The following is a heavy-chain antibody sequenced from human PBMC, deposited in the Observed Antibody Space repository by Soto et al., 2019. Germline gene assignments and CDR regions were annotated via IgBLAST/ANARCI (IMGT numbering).Heavy chain of an antibody. CDR1: GYTFTSYG. D-gene: IGHD1-26*01. J-gene: IGHJ4*02. Sequence: QVQLVQSGAEVKKPGASVKVSCKASGYTFTSYGISWVRQAPGQGLECMGWISAYNGNTNYAHKLHCRVTMTTDPSPSTAYMELRRLRSDDTAVYYCPRARALELGDYWGQGTLVTVSS. V-gene: IGHV1-18*01. CDR2: ISAYNGNT. CDR3: PRARALELGDY.